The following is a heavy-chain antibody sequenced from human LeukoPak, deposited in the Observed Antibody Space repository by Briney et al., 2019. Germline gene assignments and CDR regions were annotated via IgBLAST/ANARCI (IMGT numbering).Heavy chain of an antibody. CDR2: INPSGGST. Sequence: ASVKVSCKASGYTFTSYYMHWVLQAPGQGLEWMGIINPSGGSTSYAQKFQGRVTMTRDTSTSTVYMELSSLRSEDTAVYYCARGPDIVVVPAATYYYYYMDVWGKGTTVTVSS. D-gene: IGHD2-2*01. J-gene: IGHJ6*03. V-gene: IGHV1-46*03. CDR3: ARGPDIVVVPAATYYYYYMDV. CDR1: GYTFTSYY.